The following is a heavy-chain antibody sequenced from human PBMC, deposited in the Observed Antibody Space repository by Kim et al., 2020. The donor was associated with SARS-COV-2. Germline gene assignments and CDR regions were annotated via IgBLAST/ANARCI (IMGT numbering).Heavy chain of an antibody. V-gene: IGHV3-74*01. D-gene: IGHD5-18*01. Sequence: ADSGKGQFTITRDNAKNTLYLQMNSLRAEDTAVYYCARGYRIQLWSPFDYWGQGTLVTVSS. CDR3: ARGYRIQLWSPFDY. J-gene: IGHJ4*02.